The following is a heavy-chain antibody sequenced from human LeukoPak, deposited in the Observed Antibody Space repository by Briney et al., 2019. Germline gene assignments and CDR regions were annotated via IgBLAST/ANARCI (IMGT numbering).Heavy chain of an antibody. CDR1: GFTFSSYW. CDR3: AREEDSGLPYYYYYMDV. Sequence: GGSLRLSCAASGFTFSSYWMHWVRQAPGKGLVWVSRINSDGSSTSYADPVKGRFTISRDNAKNTLYLQMNSLRAEDTAVYYCAREEDSGLPYYYYYMDVWGKGTTVTVSS. V-gene: IGHV3-74*01. D-gene: IGHD5-12*01. J-gene: IGHJ6*03. CDR2: INSDGSST.